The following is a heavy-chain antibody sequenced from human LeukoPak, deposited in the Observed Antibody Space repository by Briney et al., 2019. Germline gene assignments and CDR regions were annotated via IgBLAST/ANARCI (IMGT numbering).Heavy chain of an antibody. CDR2: IKPDGSDK. D-gene: IGHD2-15*01. CDR3: ATIYCSGGSCHYLEY. Sequence: PGRSLRLSCAASGFTFSSYGMHWVRQAPGKGLEWVANIKPDGSDKYYVDSVKGRFTISRDNVKNSLYLQMNSLGVEDTAVYYCATIYCSGGSCHYLEYWGQGTLVTVSS. J-gene: IGHJ4*02. V-gene: IGHV3-7*01. CDR1: GFTFSSYG.